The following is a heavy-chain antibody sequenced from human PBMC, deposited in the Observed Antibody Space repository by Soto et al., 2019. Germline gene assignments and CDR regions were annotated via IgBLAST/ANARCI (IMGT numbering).Heavy chain of an antibody. V-gene: IGHV4-31*03. J-gene: IGHJ4*02. D-gene: IGHD3-22*01. CDR2: IYYSGST. CDR1: GGSISSGGYY. Sequence: PSETLSLTCTVSGGSISSGGYYWSWIRQHPGKGLEWIGYIYYSGSTYYNPSLKSRVTISVDTSKNQFSLKLSSVTAADTAVYYCARGERGRYYYDSSGYQLDYWGQGTLVTVSS. CDR3: ARGERGRYYYDSSGYQLDY.